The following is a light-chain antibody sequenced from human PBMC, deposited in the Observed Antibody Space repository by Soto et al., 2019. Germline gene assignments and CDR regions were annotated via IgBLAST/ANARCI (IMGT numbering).Light chain of an antibody. CDR3: QEYRNDYGT. Sequence: DIQMTQSPATLAASVGDRVSITCRASQSIDTWLAWYQQKAGKAPNLLIYKAFRLESGVPSRFSGSGSGTEFTLTISSLQPEDFGSYYCQEYRNDYGTFGQGTKVEMK. CDR1: QSIDTW. V-gene: IGKV1-5*03. CDR2: KAF. J-gene: IGKJ1*01.